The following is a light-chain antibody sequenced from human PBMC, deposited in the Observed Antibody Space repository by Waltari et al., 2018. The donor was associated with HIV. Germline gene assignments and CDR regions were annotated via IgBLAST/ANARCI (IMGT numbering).Light chain of an antibody. CDR2: EVS. CDR3: SSYRSSSTLEV. V-gene: IGLV2-14*01. J-gene: IGLJ1*01. Sequence: QSALTQPASVSGSPGQSITISCTGTSSDVGGYNYVSWYQQHPGKAPKLMIYEVSNRPSGVSKRFAGSKSGNTASLTISGLQAEDEADYYCSSYRSSSTLEVFGTGTKVTVL. CDR1: SSDVGGYNY.